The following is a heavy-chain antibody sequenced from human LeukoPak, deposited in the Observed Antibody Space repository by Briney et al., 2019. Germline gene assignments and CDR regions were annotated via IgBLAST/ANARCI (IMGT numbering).Heavy chain of an antibody. D-gene: IGHD3-9*01. CDR3: ARAWVLRYFDQKSRAFDI. Sequence: ASVKVSCKASGYTFTGYYMHWVRQAPGQGLEWMGWINPNSGGTNYAQKFQGRVTMTRDTSISTAYMELSRLRSDDTAVYYCARAWVLRYFDQKSRAFDIWGQGTMVTVSS. CDR2: INPNSGGT. J-gene: IGHJ3*02. CDR1: GYTFTGYY. V-gene: IGHV1-2*02.